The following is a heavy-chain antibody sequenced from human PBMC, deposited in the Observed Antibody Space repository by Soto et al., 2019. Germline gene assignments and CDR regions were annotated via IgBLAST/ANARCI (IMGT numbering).Heavy chain of an antibody. CDR2: ISYDGSNK. CDR1: GFTFSSYG. D-gene: IGHD5-12*01. Sequence: QVQLVESGGGVVQPGRSLRLSCAASGFTFSSYGMHWVGQAPGKGLEWVAGISYDGSNKYYADSVKGRFTISRDNYKDTQYLQMNRLRAEDTAVYYCAKGVMGYSGYDQRGPFDDWGQGTLVTASS. V-gene: IGHV3-30*18. J-gene: IGHJ4*02. CDR3: AKGVMGYSGYDQRGPFDD.